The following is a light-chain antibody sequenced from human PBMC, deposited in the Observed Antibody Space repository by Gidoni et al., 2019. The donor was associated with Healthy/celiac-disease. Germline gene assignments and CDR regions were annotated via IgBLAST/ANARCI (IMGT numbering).Light chain of an antibody. Sequence: QSALTPPASVSGSPGPSITISCTGTSSDVGAYNYVSWHQQHPGKAPKLMIYEVSNRPSGVSNRFSGSKAGNTASLTISGLQAEDEGDYYCSSDTSSSTWVFGGGTKLTVL. J-gene: IGLJ3*02. CDR1: SSDVGAYNY. CDR3: SSDTSSSTWV. V-gene: IGLV2-14*01. CDR2: EVS.